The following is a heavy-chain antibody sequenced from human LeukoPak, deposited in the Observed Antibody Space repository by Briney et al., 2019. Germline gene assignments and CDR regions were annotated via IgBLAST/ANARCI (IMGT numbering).Heavy chain of an antibody. CDR1: GFTFSSYA. D-gene: IGHD6-13*01. CDR2: ISSSGSTI. J-gene: IGHJ2*01. Sequence: GGSLRLSCAASGFTFSSYAMSWVRQAPGKGLEWVSYISSSGSTIYYADSVKGRFTISRDNAKNSLYLQMNSLRAEDTAVYYCARRIAAAVLWYFDLWGRGTLVTVSS. CDR3: ARRIAAAVLWYFDL. V-gene: IGHV3-48*04.